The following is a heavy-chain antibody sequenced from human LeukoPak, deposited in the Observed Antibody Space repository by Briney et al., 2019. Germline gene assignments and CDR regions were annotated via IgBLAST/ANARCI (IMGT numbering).Heavy chain of an antibody. V-gene: IGHV3-7*01. CDR1: GFTFRNFW. Sequence: GGSLRLSCGASGFTFRNFWMNWVRQAPGKGLEWVANIKDDGSDKYYVDSVKGRLSISKDNAKNSLYLQMNNLRIEDTAVYYCVPLNWNPPGDFDRWGQGTLVTVSS. J-gene: IGHJ4*02. CDR2: IKDDGSDK. D-gene: IGHD1-20*01. CDR3: VPLNWNPPGDFDR.